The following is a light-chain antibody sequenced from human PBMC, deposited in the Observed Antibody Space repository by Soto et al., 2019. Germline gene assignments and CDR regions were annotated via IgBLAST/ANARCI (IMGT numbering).Light chain of an antibody. CDR1: NSNIGAGYD. CDR2: GNS. Sequence: QSVLTQPTSVSGAPGQRVTISCTGSNSNIGAGYDVRWYQQLPGTAPKLLIYGNSNRPSGVPDRFSGSKSGTSASLAITGLQAEDEADYYCQSYDSRLSVVVFGGGTKLTVL. CDR3: QSYDSRLSVVV. J-gene: IGLJ2*01. V-gene: IGLV1-40*01.